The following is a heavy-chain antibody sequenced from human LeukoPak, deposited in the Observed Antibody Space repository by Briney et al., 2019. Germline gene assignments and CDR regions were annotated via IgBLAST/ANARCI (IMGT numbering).Heavy chain of an antibody. CDR3: ASLPGYGSGQYYFDY. V-gene: IGHV1-46*01. D-gene: IGHD3-10*01. J-gene: IGHJ4*02. Sequence: GASVKVSCKASGYTFASYYMHWVRQAPGQGLEWMEIINPSGGSTSYAQKFQGRVTMTRDTSTSTVYMELSSLRSEDTAVYYCASLPGYGSGQYYFDYWGQGTLVTVSS. CDR2: INPSGGST. CDR1: GYTFASYY.